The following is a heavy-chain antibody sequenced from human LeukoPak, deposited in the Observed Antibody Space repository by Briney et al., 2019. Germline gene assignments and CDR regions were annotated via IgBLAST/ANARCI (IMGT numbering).Heavy chain of an antibody. CDR2: ISAYNGNT. J-gene: IGHJ4*02. CDR3: ARDNEVFSLNY. D-gene: IGHD3-9*01. CDR1: GYTFSSYG. Sequence: ASVKVSFKASGYTFSSYGISWVRQAPGQGLEWLGYISAYNGNTNYAQKVQGRITMTTDTSTSTAYMEMRSLRSDDTAVYYCARDNEVFSLNYWGQGTLVTVSS. V-gene: IGHV1-18*01.